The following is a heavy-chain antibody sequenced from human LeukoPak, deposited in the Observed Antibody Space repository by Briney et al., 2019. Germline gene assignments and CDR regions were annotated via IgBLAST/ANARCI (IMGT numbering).Heavy chain of an antibody. CDR3: ARAYLVVVTSTPDH. V-gene: IGHV3-30-3*01. CDR2: ISYDGSNK. D-gene: IGHD2-21*02. CDR1: GFTFSTYA. J-gene: IGHJ4*02. Sequence: PGGSLRLSCAASGFTFSTYAMHWVRQAPGKVVEWVAVISYDGSNKYYADSVKGRFTISRDNSKNTLYLQVNSLRAEDTAVYYCARAYLVVVTSTPDHWGQGTLVTVSS.